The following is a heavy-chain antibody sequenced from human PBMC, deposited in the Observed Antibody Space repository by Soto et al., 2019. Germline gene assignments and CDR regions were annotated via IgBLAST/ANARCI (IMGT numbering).Heavy chain of an antibody. V-gene: IGHV3-23*01. CDR1: GFTFSSYA. D-gene: IGHD1-26*01. J-gene: IGHJ4*02. CDR3: AKDLREWELLCAFDY. CDR2: ISGSGGST. Sequence: EVQLLESGGGLVQPGGSLRLSCAASGFTFSSYAMSWVRQAPGKGLEWVSAISGSGGSTYYADSVKGRFTISRDNSKNTLYLQMNSLSVEDTAVYYCAKDLREWELLCAFDYWGQGTLVTVSS.